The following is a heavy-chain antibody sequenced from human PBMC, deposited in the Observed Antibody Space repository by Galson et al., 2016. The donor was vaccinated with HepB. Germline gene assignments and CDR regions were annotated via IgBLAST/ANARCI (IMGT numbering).Heavy chain of an antibody. CDR2: ISGTGTYI. Sequence: SLRLSCAASGFTFITYSMNWVRQAPGKGLEWVSSISGTGTYIYYAESVKGRFTISRDNAKNSLYLQMNSLRDEDTAVYYCARRIPAARGPAFDIWGQGTIVTVSS. CDR1: GFTFITYS. CDR3: ARRIPAARGPAFDI. V-gene: IGHV3-21*01. D-gene: IGHD6-13*01. J-gene: IGHJ3*02.